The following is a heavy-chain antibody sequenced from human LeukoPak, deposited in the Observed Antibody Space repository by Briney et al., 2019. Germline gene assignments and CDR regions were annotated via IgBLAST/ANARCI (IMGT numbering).Heavy chain of an antibody. Sequence: ALVKVSCKASGYTFTGYYMHWVRQAPGQGLEWMGWINPNSGGTNYAQKFQGRVTMTRDTSISTAYMELSRLRSDDTAVYYCAAAYSGHDYEVDYWGQGTLVTVSS. V-gene: IGHV1-2*02. D-gene: IGHD5-12*01. J-gene: IGHJ4*02. CDR2: INPNSGGT. CDR1: GYTFTGYY. CDR3: AAAYSGHDYEVDY.